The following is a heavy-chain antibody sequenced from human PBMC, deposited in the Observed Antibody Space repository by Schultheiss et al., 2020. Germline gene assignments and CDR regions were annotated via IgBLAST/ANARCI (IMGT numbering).Heavy chain of an antibody. J-gene: IGHJ4*02. V-gene: IGHV3-9*01. D-gene: IGHD6-6*01. CDR2: ISWNSGSI. CDR3: AKDEDSSTRGVFDY. Sequence: GGSLRLSCVASGFSFDDFAMHWVRQPPGRGLEWVSGISWNSGSIGYADSVKGRFTISRDNAKNSLYLQMNSLRAEDTALYYCAKDEDSSTRGVFDYWGQGTLVTVSS. CDR1: GFSFDDFA.